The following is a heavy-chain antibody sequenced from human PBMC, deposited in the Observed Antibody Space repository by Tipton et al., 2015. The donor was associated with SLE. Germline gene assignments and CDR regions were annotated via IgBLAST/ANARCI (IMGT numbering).Heavy chain of an antibody. CDR3: ARAPTSSSWSYYFDY. D-gene: IGHD6-13*01. V-gene: IGHV4-59*08. CDR1: GGSISSHY. CDR2: IYYSGST. Sequence: TLSLTCTVSGGSISSHYWSWIRQPPGKGLEWIGYIYYSGSTNYNPSLKSRLTISVDTSKNRFSLKLSSVTAADTAVYYCARAPTSSSWSYYFDYWGQGTLVTVSS. J-gene: IGHJ4*02.